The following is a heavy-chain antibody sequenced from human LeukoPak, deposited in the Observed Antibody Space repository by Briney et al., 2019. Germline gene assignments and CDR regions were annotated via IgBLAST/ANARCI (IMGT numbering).Heavy chain of an antibody. J-gene: IGHJ4*02. CDR3: ANNPQRGYSYGTDY. CDR1: GFTFSTYG. V-gene: IGHV3-30*02. CDR2: IRYDGSNK. D-gene: IGHD5-18*01. Sequence: GGSLRPSWAAPGFTFSTYGMHWVRQAPGKGLEWVAFIRYDGSNKYYADSVKGRFTISRDNSKNTLYLQMNSLRAEDTAVYYCANNPQRGYSYGTDYWGQGTLVTVSS.